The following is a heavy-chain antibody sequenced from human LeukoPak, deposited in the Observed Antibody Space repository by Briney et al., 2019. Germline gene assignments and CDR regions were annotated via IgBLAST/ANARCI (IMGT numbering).Heavy chain of an antibody. Sequence: GGSLRLSCAASGFTFSTYDMHWVRQAPGKGLEWVAVISFDGSNKYYADSVKGRFTISRDNSKNTLYLEMNSLRAEDTAVYYCASARALYGYSGYDEPYFDYWGQGTLATVSS. D-gene: IGHD5-12*01. CDR2: ISFDGSNK. J-gene: IGHJ4*02. CDR3: ASARALYGYSGYDEPYFDY. CDR1: GFTFSTYD. V-gene: IGHV3-30*03.